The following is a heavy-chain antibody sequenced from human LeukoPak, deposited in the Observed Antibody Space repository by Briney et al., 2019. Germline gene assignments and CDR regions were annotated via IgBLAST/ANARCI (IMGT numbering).Heavy chain of an antibody. D-gene: IGHD6-13*01. V-gene: IGHV4-59*01. CDR3: ARRIAAAFNYYMDV. Sequence: KPSETLSLTCTVSGGSISSYYWSWIWQPPGKGLEWIGYIYYSGSTNYNPSLKSRVTISVDTSKNQFSLKLSSVTAADTAVYYCARRIAAAFNYYMDVWGKGTTVTTSS. CDR2: IYYSGST. J-gene: IGHJ6*03. CDR1: GGSISSYY.